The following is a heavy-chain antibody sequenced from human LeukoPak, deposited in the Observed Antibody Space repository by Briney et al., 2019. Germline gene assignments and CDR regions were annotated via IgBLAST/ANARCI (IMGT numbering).Heavy chain of an antibody. CDR1: GGSISGYY. V-gene: IGHV4-4*07. D-gene: IGHD6-19*01. J-gene: IGHJ4*02. CDR3: ARGSSGSTKRYYFDS. CDR2: LYSSGDT. Sequence: PSETLSLTCTVSGGSISGYYWNWVRQPADRGLEWIGRLYSSGDTYYNPSLKSRLTMSVDASKNQFSLKPRSVTAADTAVYYCARGSSGSTKRYYFDSWGQGALVTVPS.